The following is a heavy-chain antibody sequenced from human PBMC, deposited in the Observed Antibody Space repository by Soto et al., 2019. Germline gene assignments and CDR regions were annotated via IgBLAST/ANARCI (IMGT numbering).Heavy chain of an antibody. CDR1: GNTFTSYD. CDR3: ARGVKHGAYSRWFDP. D-gene: IGHD4-17*01. V-gene: IGHV1-8*01. CDR2: MNPNSGNT. Sequence: GASVKVSCKASGNTFTSYDINWVRQATGQGLEYLGWMNPNSGNTAYVQKFQGRVTMTWDTSITTAYMELSGLRSEDTAVYFCARGVKHGAYSRWFDPWGQGTLVTV. J-gene: IGHJ5*02.